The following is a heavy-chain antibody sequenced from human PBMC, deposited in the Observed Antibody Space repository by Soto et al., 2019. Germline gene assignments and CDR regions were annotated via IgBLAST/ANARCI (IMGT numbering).Heavy chain of an antibody. D-gene: IGHD1-26*01. V-gene: IGHV4-59*11. CDR2: IYYRGST. CDR1: GGSISSHY. CDR3: ARDGREASGMDV. J-gene: IGHJ6*02. Sequence: SETRSLTCTVSGGSISSHYWSWVRQAPGKGLEWIGHIYYRGSTTYNPSLRSRSTISVDTSNNQFSLKLNSVTTADTAVYYCARDGREASGMDVWGQGTKVTV.